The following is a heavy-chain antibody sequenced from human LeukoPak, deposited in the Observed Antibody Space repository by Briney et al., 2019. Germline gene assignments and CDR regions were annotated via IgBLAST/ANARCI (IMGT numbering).Heavy chain of an antibody. CDR1: GYTFTCYY. CDR3: ARDDWLSSQVAYYHVTDV. D-gene: IGHD3-9*01. Sequence: GASVKVSCKASGYTFTCYYMHWVRQAPGQGLEWMGRINPNSGGTNYAQKFQGRVTMTRDTSISTADMELSRLRSDDTAVYYCARDDWLSSQVAYYHVTDVWRQGTTVTVSS. J-gene: IGHJ6*01. CDR2: INPNSGGT. V-gene: IGHV1-2*06.